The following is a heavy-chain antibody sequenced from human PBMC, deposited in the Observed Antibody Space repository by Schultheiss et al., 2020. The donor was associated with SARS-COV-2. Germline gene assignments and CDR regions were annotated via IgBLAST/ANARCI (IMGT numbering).Heavy chain of an antibody. CDR1: GGSISSYY. D-gene: IGHD6-6*01. Sequence: SQTLSLTCTVSGGSISSYYWSWIRQPPGKGLEWIGYIYYSGSTYYNPSLKSRVTISVDTSKNQFSLKLSSVTAADTAVYYCARLGAARYYYYGMDVWGQGTTVTVSS. CDR2: IYYSGST. J-gene: IGHJ6*02. CDR3: ARLGAARYYYYGMDV. V-gene: IGHV4-59*08.